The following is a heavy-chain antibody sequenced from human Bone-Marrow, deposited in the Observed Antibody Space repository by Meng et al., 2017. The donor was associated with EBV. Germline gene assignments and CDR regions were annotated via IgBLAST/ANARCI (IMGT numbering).Heavy chain of an antibody. CDR2: IIPVLGAT. J-gene: IGHJ4*02. CDR3: ARDNGDTMTNPYFDY. V-gene: IGHV1-69*01. D-gene: IGHD2-21*01. CDR1: GGTVNNFA. Sequence: QVMLGQSGAGVRKPGASVRVSLKASGGTVNNFAINRGRQAPGEGLEGMGGIIPVLGATNYADNFQVRMKIIADESTNTAYMELSKLTPADTALYYCARDNGDTMTNPYFDYWGQGTLVTVSS.